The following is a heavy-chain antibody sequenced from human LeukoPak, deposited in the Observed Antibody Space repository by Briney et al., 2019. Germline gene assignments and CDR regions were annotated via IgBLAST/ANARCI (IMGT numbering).Heavy chain of an antibody. D-gene: IGHD5-12*01. CDR2: ISSSGNTI. Sequence: PGGSLRLSCAASGFTFSSYEMHWVRQAPGKGLEWISYISSSGNTIYFADSMKDRFTISRDNANNSLYLQMNSLRAEDTAVYYCARTDSGYDADAFDIWGQGTLVTVSS. J-gene: IGHJ3*02. CDR3: ARTDSGYDADAFDI. CDR1: GFTFSSYE. V-gene: IGHV3-48*03.